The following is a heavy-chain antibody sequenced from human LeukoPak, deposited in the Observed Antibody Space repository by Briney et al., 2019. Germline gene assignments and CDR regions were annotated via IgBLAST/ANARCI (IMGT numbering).Heavy chain of an antibody. CDR3: ARGSHVLRYFDWLPPFDY. V-gene: IGHV3-11*01. Sequence: GGSLRLSCAASGFTFSDYYMSWIRQAPGKGLEWVSYISSSGSTIYYAVSVKGRFTISRDNAKNSLYLQMNSLRAEDTAVYYCARGSHVLRYFDWLPPFDYWGQGTLVTVSS. D-gene: IGHD3-9*01. CDR1: GFTFSDYY. CDR2: ISSSGSTI. J-gene: IGHJ4*02.